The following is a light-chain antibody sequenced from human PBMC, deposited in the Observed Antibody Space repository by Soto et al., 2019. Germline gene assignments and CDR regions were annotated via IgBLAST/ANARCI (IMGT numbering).Light chain of an antibody. CDR1: QSISSY. CDR2: AAS. CDR3: QQSYSTHRT. J-gene: IGKJ1*01. V-gene: IGKV1-39*01. Sequence: DIQMTQSPSSLSASVGDRVTITCQASQSISSYLNWYQQKPGKAPKLLIYAASSLQSGVPSRFSGSGSGTDFTLTISSLQPEDFATYYCQQSYSTHRTFGQGTKVDIK.